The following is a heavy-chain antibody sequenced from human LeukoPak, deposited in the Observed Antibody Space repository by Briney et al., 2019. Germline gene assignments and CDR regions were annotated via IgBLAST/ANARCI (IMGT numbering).Heavy chain of an antibody. V-gene: IGHV3-21*01. CDR2: IGSSSSYI. CDR3: AVTYYYDSSGYYPPNRDY. D-gene: IGHD3-22*01. Sequence: GGSLRLSCAASGFTFSSYSMNWVRQAPGKGLEWVSSIGSSSSYIYYADSVKGRFTISRDNAKNSLYLQMNSLRAEDTAVYYCAVTYYYDSSGYYPPNRDYWGQGTLVTVSS. J-gene: IGHJ4*02. CDR1: GFTFSSYS.